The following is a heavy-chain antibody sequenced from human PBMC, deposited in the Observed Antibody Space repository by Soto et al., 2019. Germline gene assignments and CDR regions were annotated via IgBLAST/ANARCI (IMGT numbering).Heavy chain of an antibody. D-gene: IGHD6-6*01. CDR3: ATPTRSPYLAY. CDR1: GFTFSRFA. Sequence: QVRLVESGGGVVQQWRSLSLSCAASGFTFSRFALHWVRQAPGKGLEWVALVSYDGNNKFYADSVKGRFTISRDTSKKTLHRQMNGLRPEDTAVYYCATPTRSPYLAYWGQGTLVTVSS. V-gene: IGHV3-30-3*01. CDR2: VSYDGNNK. J-gene: IGHJ4*02.